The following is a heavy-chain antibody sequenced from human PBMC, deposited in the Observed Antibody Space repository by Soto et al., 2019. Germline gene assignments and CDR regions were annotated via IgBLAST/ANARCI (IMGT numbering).Heavy chain of an antibody. CDR1: CCSITSSSDY. CDR2: IYYSGST. Sequence: SETLSLTCTFSCCSITSSSDYGCGIRQPPGKGLEWIGSIYYSGSTYSNPSLKSRVTISVDTSKNQFSLKLSSVTAADTAVYYCATQEVGGSYVYTFDPWGQGTLXTVSS. CDR3: ATQEVGGSYVYTFDP. D-gene: IGHD1-26*01. V-gene: IGHV4-39*01. J-gene: IGHJ5*02.